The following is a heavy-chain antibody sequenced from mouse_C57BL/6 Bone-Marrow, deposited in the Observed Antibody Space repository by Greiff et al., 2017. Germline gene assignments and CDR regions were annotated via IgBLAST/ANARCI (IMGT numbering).Heavy chain of an antibody. D-gene: IGHD2-12*01. CDR3: TTYEGDY. CDR1: GFNIKDDY. V-gene: IGHV14-4*01. Sequence: VQLKQSGAELVRPGASVKLSCTASGFNIKDDYMHWVKQRPEQGLEWIGWIDPENGDTEYASKFQGKATITADTSSNTAYLQLSSLTSEDTAVYYCTTYEGDYWGQGTTLTVSS. CDR2: IDPENGDT. J-gene: IGHJ2*01.